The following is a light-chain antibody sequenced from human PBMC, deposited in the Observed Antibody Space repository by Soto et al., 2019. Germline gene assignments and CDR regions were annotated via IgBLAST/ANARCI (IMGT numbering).Light chain of an antibody. CDR1: QDISSY. CDR3: QQLNNYPRT. Sequence: IQLTQSPSSLSASVGDRVTITCRASQDISSYLAWYQQKPGKTPKLLVYAASNLQSGVPSRFSGSGSGTDFILTINSLQPEDFATYYCQQLNNYPRTFGPGTKVDIK. V-gene: IGKV1-9*01. CDR2: AAS. J-gene: IGKJ3*01.